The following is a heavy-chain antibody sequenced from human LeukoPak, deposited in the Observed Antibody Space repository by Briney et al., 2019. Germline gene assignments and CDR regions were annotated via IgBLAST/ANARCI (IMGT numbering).Heavy chain of an antibody. CDR2: IIPIFGTA. D-gene: IGHD3-22*01. V-gene: IGHV1-69*01. J-gene: IGHJ4*02. CDR3: AREGYYDSSGYYIFDY. Sequence: VASVKVSCKASGGTFSGYAISWVRQAPGQGLEWMGGIIPIFGTANYAQKFQGRVTITADESTSTAYMELSSLRSEDTAVYYCAREGYYDSSGYYIFDYWGQGTLVTVSS. CDR1: GGTFSGYA.